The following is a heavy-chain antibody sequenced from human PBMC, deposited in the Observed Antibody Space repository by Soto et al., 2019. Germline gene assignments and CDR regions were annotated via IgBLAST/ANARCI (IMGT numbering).Heavy chain of an antibody. D-gene: IGHD2-15*01. V-gene: IGHV4-61*01. CDR2: IYYSGST. Sequence: PSETLSLTCTVSGGSVSSGSYYWSWIRQPPGKGLEWIGYIYYSGSTNYNPSLKSQVTISVDTSKNRFSLKLSSVTAADTAVYYCARDSGCSGGSCSTDYWGQGTLVTVSS. J-gene: IGHJ4*02. CDR3: ARDSGCSGGSCSTDY. CDR1: GGSVSSGSYY.